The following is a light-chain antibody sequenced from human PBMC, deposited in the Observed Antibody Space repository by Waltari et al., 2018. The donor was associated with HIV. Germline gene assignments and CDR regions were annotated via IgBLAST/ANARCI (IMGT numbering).Light chain of an antibody. J-gene: IGLJ1*01. CDR1: TSDIGGYNY. Sequence: QSALTQPPSASGSPGQSVTIPCTGTTSDIGGYNYVSWYQQHPGEAPRLIMYEVTRGPAGGPDRFSGSKAGNAASLTVSGLQAEDEAEYYCNSYAGSSKSYVFGTGTKVTVL. CDR3: NSYAGSSKSYV. V-gene: IGLV2-8*01. CDR2: EVT.